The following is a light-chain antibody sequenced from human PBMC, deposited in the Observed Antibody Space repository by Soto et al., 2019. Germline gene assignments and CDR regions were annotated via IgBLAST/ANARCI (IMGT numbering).Light chain of an antibody. CDR3: QQANNFPLT. J-gene: IGKJ4*01. V-gene: IGKV1-12*01. CDR1: QHISGW. CDR2: AAS. Sequence: DIQMTQSPSSVSASVGDRVTTTCRASQHISGWLAWYQQKPGKAPNLLIYAASSLQAGGPSSFSGSGSGTDFTLTISSLQPADFATYYCQQANNFPLTFGGGTKVEIE.